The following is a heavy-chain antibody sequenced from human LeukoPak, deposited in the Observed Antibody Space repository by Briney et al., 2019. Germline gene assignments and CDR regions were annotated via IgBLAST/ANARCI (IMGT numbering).Heavy chain of an antibody. CDR2: IYSNGST. D-gene: IGHD3-3*01. Sequence: SETLSLTCSVFGGSISSYYWSWIRQPPGKGLECIGFIYSNGSTHYNPSLKSRVTMSVDRPQKQVSLRLSSVTAADTAVYYCARVLRFLEWSPPMDVWGKGTTVTVSS. V-gene: IGHV4-59*01. J-gene: IGHJ6*03. CDR1: GGSISSYY. CDR3: ARVLRFLEWSPPMDV.